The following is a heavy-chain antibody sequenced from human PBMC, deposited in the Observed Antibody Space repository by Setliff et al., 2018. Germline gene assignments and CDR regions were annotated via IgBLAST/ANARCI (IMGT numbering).Heavy chain of an antibody. J-gene: IGHJ6*02. Sequence: GASVKVSCKASGGTFSSYAISWVRQAPGQGLEWMGGIIPILGIANYAQKFQGRVTITADKSTSTAYMELSSLRSEDTAVYYCAAQMRRGTGTPAYYYYGMDVWGQGTTVTVS. D-gene: IGHD1-1*01. CDR3: AAQMRRGTGTPAYYYYGMDV. CDR1: GGTFSSYA. CDR2: IIPILGIA. V-gene: IGHV1-69*10.